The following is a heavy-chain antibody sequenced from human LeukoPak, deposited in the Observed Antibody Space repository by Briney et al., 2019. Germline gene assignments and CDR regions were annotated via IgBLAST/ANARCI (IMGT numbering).Heavy chain of an antibody. CDR3: AKVGLVGATHYFDY. CDR2: ISGSGGIT. V-gene: IGHV3-23*01. J-gene: IGHJ4*02. CDR1: EFTFSSYA. Sequence: GGSLRLSCAASEFTFSSYAMSWARQAPGKGLDWVSTISGSGGITYYADSVKGRFTISRDNSKNTLYLQMNSLRAEDTAVYYCAKVGLVGATHYFDYWGQGTLVTVSS. D-gene: IGHD1-26*01.